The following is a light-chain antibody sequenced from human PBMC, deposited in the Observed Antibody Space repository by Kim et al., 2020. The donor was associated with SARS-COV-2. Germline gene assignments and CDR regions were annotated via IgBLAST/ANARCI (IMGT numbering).Light chain of an antibody. CDR3: QVWDSGTNHYV. CDR2: YAS. V-gene: IGLV3-21*02. CDR1: AIHSRY. Sequence: HTASIPCDGYAIHSRYAHCYLPIPAQTPMLVLIYASDRPPGIPGRFSASNSGPTATLAISRADAEDEADYYCQVWDSGTNHYVFGSGTKVTVL. J-gene: IGLJ1*01.